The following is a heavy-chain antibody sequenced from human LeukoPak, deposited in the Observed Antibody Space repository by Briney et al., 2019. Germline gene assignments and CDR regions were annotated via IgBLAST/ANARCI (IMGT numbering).Heavy chain of an antibody. J-gene: IGHJ6*02. CDR2: IYSGGST. Sequence: GGSLRLSCAASGFTFSSYAMSWVRQAPGKGLEWVSVIYSGGSTYYADSVKGRFTISRDNSKNTLYLQMNSLRAEDTAVYYCAREALGDSSGYYYDNYYYYGMDVWGQGTTVTVSS. CDR3: AREALGDSSGYYYDNYYYYGMDV. D-gene: IGHD3-22*01. CDR1: GFTFSSYA. V-gene: IGHV3-66*01.